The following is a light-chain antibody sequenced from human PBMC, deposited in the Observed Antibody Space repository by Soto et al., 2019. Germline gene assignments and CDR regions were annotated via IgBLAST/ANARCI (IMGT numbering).Light chain of an antibody. Sequence: QSALTQPASVSASPGQSITISCTGTSSDIGDYNYVSWYQQHPGEAPKLIIYEVENRPSGISDRFSGSKSGNTASLTISGLQTEDEADYFCSSYTSTDTLVVFGGGTKLTV. CDR1: SSDIGDYNY. J-gene: IGLJ2*01. CDR2: EVE. CDR3: SSYTSTDTLVV. V-gene: IGLV2-14*01.